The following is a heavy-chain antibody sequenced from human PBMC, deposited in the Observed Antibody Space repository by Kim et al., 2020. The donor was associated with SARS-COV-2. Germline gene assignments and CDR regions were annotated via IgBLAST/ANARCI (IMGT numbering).Heavy chain of an antibody. Sequence: SLNSRVTISVDTSKNQFSLKLSSVTAAYTAVYYCARATYFPFYYYYGMDVWGQGTTVTVSS. J-gene: IGHJ6*02. CDR3: ARATYFPFYYYYGMDV. V-gene: IGHV4-30-2*05. D-gene: IGHD3-10*01.